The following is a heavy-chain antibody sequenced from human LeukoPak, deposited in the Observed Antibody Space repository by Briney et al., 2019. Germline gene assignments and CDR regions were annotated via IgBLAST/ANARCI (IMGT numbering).Heavy chain of an antibody. J-gene: IGHJ5*02. D-gene: IGHD3-10*01. V-gene: IGHV5-51*01. CDR3: ARHYGSGNPWVDP. CDR1: GYNFTYYW. Sequence: GESLKISRKGSGYNFTYYWIGWVRQMPGKGLEWVGIIYPGYSDTRYSPAFQGQVTIPADKSISTACQQSNCLKASETAMYYCARHYGSGNPWVDPWGQGTLVSVSS. CDR2: IYPGYSDT.